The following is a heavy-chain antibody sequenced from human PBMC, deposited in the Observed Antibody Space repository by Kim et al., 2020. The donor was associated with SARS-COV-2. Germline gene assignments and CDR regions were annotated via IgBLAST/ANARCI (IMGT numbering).Heavy chain of an antibody. CDR3: ARHVVFGYGSGSYHPPGVAFDI. Sequence: SETLSLTCTVSGGSISSYYWSWIRQPPGKGLEWIGYIYYSGSTNYNPSLKSRVTISVDTSKNQFSLKLSSVTAADTAVYYCARHVVFGYGSGSYHPPGVAFDIWGQGTMVTVSS. V-gene: IGHV4-59*08. CDR2: IYYSGST. CDR1: GGSISSYY. D-gene: IGHD3-10*01. J-gene: IGHJ3*02.